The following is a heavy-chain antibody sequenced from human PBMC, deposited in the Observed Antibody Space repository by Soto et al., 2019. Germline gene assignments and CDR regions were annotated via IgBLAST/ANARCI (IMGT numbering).Heavy chain of an antibody. CDR1: GYSFTSYW. CDR2: IDPSDSYI. CDR3: ACSPQNDAFHL. Sequence: PGESLKISCQGSGYSFTSYWISWVRQMPGKGLEWMGRIDPSDSYISYSPSFQGHVTISVDKSVSAAYLQWNTLKASDTAMYYCACSPQNDAFHLWGQGTMVTVSS. J-gene: IGHJ3*01. D-gene: IGHD3-10*02. V-gene: IGHV5-10-1*01.